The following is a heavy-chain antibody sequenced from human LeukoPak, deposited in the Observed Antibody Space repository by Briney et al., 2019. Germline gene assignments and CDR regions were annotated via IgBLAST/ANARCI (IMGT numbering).Heavy chain of an antibody. CDR2: IRPDGSGT. CDR1: GFTFSSYW. V-gene: IGHV3-7*01. CDR3: TTNRVAAAGDD. D-gene: IGHD6-13*01. J-gene: IGHJ1*01. Sequence: GGSLRLSCAASGFTFSSYWMTWVRQAPGKGLERVANIRPDGSGTYYVDSVKGRFIVSRDNAKNSLYLQMNSLRTDDTAVYYCTTNRVAAAGDDWGQGTLVTVSS.